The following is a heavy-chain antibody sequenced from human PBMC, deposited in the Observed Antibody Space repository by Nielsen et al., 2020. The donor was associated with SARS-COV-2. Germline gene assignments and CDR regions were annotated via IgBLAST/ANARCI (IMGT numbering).Heavy chain of an antibody. CDR2: IRSKANSYAT. Sequence: GESLKISCAASGFTFSGSAMHWVRQASGKGLEWVGRIRSKANSYATAYAASVKGRFTISRDDSKNTAYLQMNSLKTEDTAVYYCYYDILTGYYPTYYYYGMDVWGQGTTVTVSS. CDR3: YYDILTGYYPTYYYYGMDV. J-gene: IGHJ6*02. D-gene: IGHD3-9*01. V-gene: IGHV3-73*01. CDR1: GFTFSGSA.